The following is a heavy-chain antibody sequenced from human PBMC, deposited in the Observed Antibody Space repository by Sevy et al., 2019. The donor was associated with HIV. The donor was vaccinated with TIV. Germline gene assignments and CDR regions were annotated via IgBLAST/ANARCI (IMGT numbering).Heavy chain of an antibody. CDR3: ARDRYASGDFDY. Sequence: ASVKVSCKTFGYTFSNHYIHWERQAPGHGLEWMGVINPSGGSTNYAHRFQGRVTMTRDPSTSTFYMDLSSLRSEDTAVYYCARDRYASGDFDYWGQGTLVTVSS. CDR2: INPSGGST. J-gene: IGHJ4*02. D-gene: IGHD6-19*01. CDR1: GYTFSNHY. V-gene: IGHV1-46*01.